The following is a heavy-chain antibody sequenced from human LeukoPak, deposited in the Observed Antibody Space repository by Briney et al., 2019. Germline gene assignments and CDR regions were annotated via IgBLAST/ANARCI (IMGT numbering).Heavy chain of an antibody. V-gene: IGHV3-30-3*01. D-gene: IGHD1-26*01. J-gene: IGHJ6*02. CDR2: ISYDGSNK. CDR1: GFTFSSYA. Sequence: GGSLRLSCAASGFTFSSYAMHWVRQAPGKGLEWVAVISYDGSNKYYAGSVKGRFTISRDNSKNTLYLQMNSLRAEDTAVYYCARDPSGSYYYVDYYYGMDVWGQGTTVTVSS. CDR3: ARDPSGSYYYVDYYYGMDV.